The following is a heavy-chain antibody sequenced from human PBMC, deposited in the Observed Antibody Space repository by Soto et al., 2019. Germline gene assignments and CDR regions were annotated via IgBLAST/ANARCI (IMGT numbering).Heavy chain of an antibody. D-gene: IGHD1-1*01. CDR1: GFAFANYA. CDR2: IGGGGGST. Sequence: EVQPLDSGGDWVQPGGSLRLSCAASGFAFANYAMTWVRQAPGNGLEWVSTIGGGGGSTYYADPVKGRFTISRDNSKNTVYLQMKSPRAEDTAVYFCAKERLGRGADYRGQGTLVTVSS. J-gene: IGHJ4*02. CDR3: AKERLGRGADY. V-gene: IGHV3-23*01.